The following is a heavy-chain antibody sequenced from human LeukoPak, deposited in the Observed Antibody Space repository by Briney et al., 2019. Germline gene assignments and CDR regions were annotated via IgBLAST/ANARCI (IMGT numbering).Heavy chain of an antibody. CDR2: IRYDGSNK. J-gene: IGHJ4*02. V-gene: IGHV3-30*02. CDR3: AKDPTMSRLYYFEY. CDR1: GFTFSSYG. Sequence: GRSLRLSCAASGFTFSSYGIHWVRQAPGKGLEWVAFIRYDGSNKYYADSVKGRFTISRDNSKNTVYLQMSSLRADDTAVYYCAKDPTMSRLYYFEYWGQGSLVTVSS. D-gene: IGHD6-25*01.